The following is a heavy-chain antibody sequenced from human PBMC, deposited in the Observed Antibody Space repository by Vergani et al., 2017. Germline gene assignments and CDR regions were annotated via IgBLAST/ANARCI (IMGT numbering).Heavy chain of an antibody. CDR2: ISFDGNKK. Sequence: QVQLVESGGGMVQPGRSLRLSCAASGFAFGGYGMHWVRQAPGKGLELVASISFDGNKKDYTDSVKGRCTITRDSSKTLYLQMERLTVEDTAIYFCARECSYSVAWPYF. CDR3: ARECSYSVAWPYF. CDR1: GFAFGGYG. J-gene: IGHJ4*01. V-gene: IGHV3-30*03. D-gene: IGHD5/OR15-5a*01.